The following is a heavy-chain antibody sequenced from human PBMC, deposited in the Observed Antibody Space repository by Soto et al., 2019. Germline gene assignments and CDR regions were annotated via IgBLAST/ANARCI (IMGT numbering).Heavy chain of an antibody. D-gene: IGHD5-12*01. J-gene: IGHJ4*02. CDR1: GGFIISDY. V-gene: IGHV4-59*01. CDR2: IYYSGST. CDR3: ARRNIVATVRSFDY. Sequence: PSETLSLTCTVSGGFIISDYWIWIRQPPGQGLEWIGYIYYSGSTNYNPSLRSRVTISLDTSKKQFSLKLSSVTAADTAVYYCARRNIVATVRSFDYWGQGTLVTVSS.